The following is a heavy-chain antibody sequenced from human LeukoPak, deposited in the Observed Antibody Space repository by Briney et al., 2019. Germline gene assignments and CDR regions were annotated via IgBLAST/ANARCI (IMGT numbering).Heavy chain of an antibody. D-gene: IGHD6-6*01. CDR1: GYTFTSYD. Sequence: ASVKVSCKASGYTFTSYDINWVRQATGQGLEWMGWMNPNSGNTGYARRFQGRVAMTWNTSISTAYMDLSSLRSEDSAVYYCARGLYSSSQLDSWGQGTLVTVSS. V-gene: IGHV1-8*01. CDR3: ARGLYSSSQLDS. CDR2: MNPNSGNT. J-gene: IGHJ4*02.